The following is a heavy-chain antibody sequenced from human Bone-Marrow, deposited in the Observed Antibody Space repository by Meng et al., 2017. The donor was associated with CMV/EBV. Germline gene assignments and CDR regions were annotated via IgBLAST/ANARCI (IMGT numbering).Heavy chain of an antibody. CDR3: ARVYGLNDAFDI. V-gene: IGHV3-30*02. D-gene: IGHD4-17*01. CDR1: GFTFSSYG. J-gene: IGHJ3*02. Sequence: GESLKISCAASGFTFSSYGMHWVRQATGKGLEWVAFIRYDGSNKYYADSVKGRFTISRDNSKNTLYLQMNSLRAEDTAVYYCARVYGLNDAFDIWSHGTMVTVSS. CDR2: IRYDGSNK.